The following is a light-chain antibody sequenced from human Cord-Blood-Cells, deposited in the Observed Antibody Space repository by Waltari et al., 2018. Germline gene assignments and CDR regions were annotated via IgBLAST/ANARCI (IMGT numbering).Light chain of an antibody. CDR2: DVS. J-gene: IGLJ2*01. CDR3: CSYAGSYTLV. CDR1: SSDVGGYNY. V-gene: IGLV2-11*01. Sequence: QSALPQPRSVSGSPGQSVTISCTGTSSDVGGYNYVSWYQHHPGKAPKLMIYDVSKRPSGVPDRFSGSKSGNTASLTISGLQAEDEADYYCCSYAGSYTLVFGGGTKLTVL.